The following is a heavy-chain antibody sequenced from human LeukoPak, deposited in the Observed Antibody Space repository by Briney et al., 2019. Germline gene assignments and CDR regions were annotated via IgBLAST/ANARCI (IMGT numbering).Heavy chain of an antibody. CDR3: ARGRTYYYYGMDV. V-gene: IGHV3-74*01. CDR1: EFTFSSYW. CDR2: IDSDGSST. Sequence: GGSLRLSCVASEFTFSSYWMHWVRQAPGKGPVWVSRIDSDGSSTTYADSVKGRFTISRDNAKNTLYLQMNSLRAEDTAVYYCARGRTYYYYGMDVWGQGTTVTVSS. J-gene: IGHJ6*02.